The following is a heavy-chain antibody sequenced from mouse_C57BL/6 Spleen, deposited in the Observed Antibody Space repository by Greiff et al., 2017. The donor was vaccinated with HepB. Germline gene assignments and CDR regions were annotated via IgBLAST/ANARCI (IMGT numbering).Heavy chain of an antibody. J-gene: IGHJ3*01. Sequence: VQLQQPGAELVRPGTSVKLSCKASGYTFTSYWMHWVKQRPGQGLEWIGVIVPSDSYTNYNQKFKGKATLTVDTSSSTAYMQLSSLTSEDSAVYYCARDRWFAYWGQGTLVTVSA. V-gene: IGHV1-59*01. CDR3: ARDRWFAY. CDR1: GYTFTSYW. CDR2: IVPSDSYT. D-gene: IGHD2-14*01.